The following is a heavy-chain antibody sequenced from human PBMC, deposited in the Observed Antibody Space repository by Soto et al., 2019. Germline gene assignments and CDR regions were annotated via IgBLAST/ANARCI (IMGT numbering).Heavy chain of an antibody. V-gene: IGHV3-48*01. Sequence: EVQLVESGGGLVQPGGSLRLSCAASGFTFSSYSMNWVRQAPGKGLEWVSYISSSSSTIYYADSVKGRFTISRDNAKNSLYLQMNSLRAEDTVVYYCARDLSGYYFDYWGQGTLVTVSS. CDR3: ARDLSGYYFDY. D-gene: IGHD5-12*01. J-gene: IGHJ4*02. CDR1: GFTFSSYS. CDR2: ISSSSSTI.